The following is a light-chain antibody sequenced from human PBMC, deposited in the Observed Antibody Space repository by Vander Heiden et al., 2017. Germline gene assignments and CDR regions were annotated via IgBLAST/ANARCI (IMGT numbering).Light chain of an antibody. CDR1: QSLLHSNGYNY. CDR2: LGS. CDR3: MQALQTPWT. Sequence: DIVMTQSPLSLPVTLGERAYISCRSSQSLLHSNGYNYLDWYLQKPGQSPQLLIYLGSNRASGVPDRFSGSGSGTDFTLKISRVEAEDVGVYYCMQALQTPWTFGQGTKVEIK. J-gene: IGKJ1*01. V-gene: IGKV2-28*01.